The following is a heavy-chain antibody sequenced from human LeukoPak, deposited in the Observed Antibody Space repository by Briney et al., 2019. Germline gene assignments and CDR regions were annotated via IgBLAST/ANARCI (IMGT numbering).Heavy chain of an antibody. D-gene: IGHD6-13*01. CDR3: ARTIAAAGTYYFDY. V-gene: IGHV4-34*01. CDR2: INHSGST. CDR1: GGSFSGYY. Sequence: PSETPSLTCAVYGGSFSGYYWSWIRQPPGKGLEWIGEINHSGSTNYNPSLKSRVTISVDTSKNQFSLKLSSVTAADTALYYCARTIAAAGTYYFDYWGQGTLVTVSS. J-gene: IGHJ4*02.